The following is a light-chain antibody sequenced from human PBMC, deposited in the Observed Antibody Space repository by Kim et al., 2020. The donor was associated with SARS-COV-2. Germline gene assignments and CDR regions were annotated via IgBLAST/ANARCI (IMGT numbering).Light chain of an antibody. CDR1: SSDVGGYNA. J-gene: IGLJ3*02. CDR2: EVT. CDR3: NSYARNNRWV. Sequence: GQPVTLSCTGTSSDVGGYNAVSWYQHHPGKAPKLVIYEVTKRPAGVPDRFSASKSGNTASLTVSGLQSDDEADYYCNSYARNNRWVFGGGTKVTVL. V-gene: IGLV2-8*01.